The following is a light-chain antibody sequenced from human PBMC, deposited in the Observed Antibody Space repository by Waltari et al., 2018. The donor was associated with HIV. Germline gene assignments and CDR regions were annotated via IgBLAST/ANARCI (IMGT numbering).Light chain of an antibody. CDR1: SSDVGSYSY. V-gene: IGLV2-14*01. CDR3: NSYTSISTWV. Sequence: QSALTQPASVSGSPGQSITISCTGSSSDVGSYSYVSWYQQHPGKAPKLMIYEVINRPAGVSHRFSGSKSGNTASLTISGLQPEDEADYYCNSYTSISTWVFGGGTKLTVL. CDR2: EVI. J-gene: IGLJ3*02.